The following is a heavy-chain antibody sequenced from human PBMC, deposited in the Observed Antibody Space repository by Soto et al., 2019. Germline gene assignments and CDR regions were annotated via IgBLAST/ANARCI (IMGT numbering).Heavy chain of an antibody. CDR1: GFTFSIYA. CDR3: AKDAPGSGWLSDY. Sequence: EVQLLESGGGLVQPGGSLRLSCAASGFTFSIYAMSWVRQAPGKGLEWVSTISGNGGTSYADFVRGRFTISRDNSMNTLYLQMNSLRVDDTAVYYCAKDAPGSGWLSDYWGQGTLVTVSS. J-gene: IGHJ4*02. V-gene: IGHV3-23*01. D-gene: IGHD3-22*01. CDR2: ISGNGGT.